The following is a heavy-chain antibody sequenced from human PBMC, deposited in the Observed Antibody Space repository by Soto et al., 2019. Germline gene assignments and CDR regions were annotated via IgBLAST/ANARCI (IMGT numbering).Heavy chain of an antibody. V-gene: IGHV1-8*01. CDR2: MNPNSGNT. CDR3: ARRSWFGELLLFDY. J-gene: IGHJ4*02. Sequence: ASVKVSCKASGYTFTSYDINWVRQATGQGLEWMGWMNPNSGNTGYAQKFQGRVTMTRNTSISTAYMELSSLRSEDTAVYYCARRSWFGELLLFDYWGQGTLVTVSS. CDR1: GYTFTSYD. D-gene: IGHD3-10*01.